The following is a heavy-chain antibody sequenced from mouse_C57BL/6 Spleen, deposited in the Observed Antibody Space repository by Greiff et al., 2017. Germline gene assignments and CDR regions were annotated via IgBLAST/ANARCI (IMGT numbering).Heavy chain of an antibody. D-gene: IGHD2-2*01. CDR2: IDPETGGT. V-gene: IGHV1-15*01. CDR1: GYTFTDYE. J-gene: IGHJ4*01. CDR3: TRQGLRRAMDY. Sequence: VQLQQSGAELVRPGASVTLSCKASGYTFTDYEMHWVKQTPVHGLEWIGAIDPETGGTAYNQKFKSKAILTADKSSSTAYMELRSLTSEDSAVYFCTRQGLRRAMDYWGQGTSVTVSS.